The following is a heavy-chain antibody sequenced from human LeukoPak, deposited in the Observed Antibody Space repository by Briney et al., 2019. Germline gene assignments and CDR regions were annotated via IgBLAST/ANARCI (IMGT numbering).Heavy chain of an antibody. Sequence: GGPLRLSCAASGFTFRSYSMTWVGQAPGKGLEWVSSIGGSGVGKYYEDSVKGGFTISRDNSKNTLYLQMNSLRAEDTAVYYCYILTGYAPYLDYWGQGTLVTVSS. CDR1: GFTFRSYS. CDR2: IGGSGVGK. V-gene: IGHV3-23*01. CDR3: YILTGYAPYLDY. J-gene: IGHJ4*02. D-gene: IGHD3-9*01.